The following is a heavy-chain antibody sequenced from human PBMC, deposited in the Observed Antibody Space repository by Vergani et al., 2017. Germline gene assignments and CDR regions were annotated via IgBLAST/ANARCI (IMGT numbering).Heavy chain of an antibody. V-gene: IGHV1-69*13. CDR1: GGTFSSYA. CDR3: ARAQCSYYDSSGYRYFDY. D-gene: IGHD3-22*01. CDR2: IIPIFGTA. Sequence: QVQLVQSGAEVKKPGSSVKVSCKASGGTFSSYAISWVRQAPGQGLEWMGRIIPIFGTANYAQKFQGRVTITADESTSTAYMELSSLRSEDTAVYYCARAQCSYYDSSGYRYFDYWGQGTLVTVSS. J-gene: IGHJ4*02.